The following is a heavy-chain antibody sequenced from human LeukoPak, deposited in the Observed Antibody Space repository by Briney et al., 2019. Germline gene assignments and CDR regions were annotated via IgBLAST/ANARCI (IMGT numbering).Heavy chain of an antibody. CDR2: IKPDGSEK. Sequence: PGGSLRLSCAASGFTFSSYWMSWVRQAPGKGLEWVANIKPDGSEKYYVDSVKGRFTISRDNAKKSMYLQMNSLRAEDTAVYYCARLREIPVFGVVTKSTSYFDYWGQGTLVTVSS. CDR1: GFTFSSYW. CDR3: ARLREIPVFGVVTKSTSYFDY. D-gene: IGHD3-3*01. V-gene: IGHV3-7*01. J-gene: IGHJ4*02.